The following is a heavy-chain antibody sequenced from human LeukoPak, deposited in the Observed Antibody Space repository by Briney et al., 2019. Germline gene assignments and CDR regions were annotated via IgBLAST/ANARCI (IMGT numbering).Heavy chain of an antibody. CDR1: GFTFDDYG. V-gene: IGHV3-20*04. Sequence: GSLRLSCAASGFTFDDYGMSWVRQAPGKGLEWVSGINWNGGSTGYADSVKGRFTISRDNAKNSLYLQMNSLRAEDTALYYCARAGYSYGYPGGIDYWGQGTLVTVSS. CDR3: ARAGYSYGYPGGIDY. J-gene: IGHJ4*02. CDR2: INWNGGST. D-gene: IGHD5-18*01.